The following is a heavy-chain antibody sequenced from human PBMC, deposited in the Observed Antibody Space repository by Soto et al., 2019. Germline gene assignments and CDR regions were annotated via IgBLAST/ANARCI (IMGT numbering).Heavy chain of an antibody. V-gene: IGHV3-20*01. Sequence: GGSLRLSCAASGFTFDDYGMSWVRQTPGKGLEWVSGINWNGGSTGYADSVKGRFTISRDNAKNSLYLQMNSLRAEDTALYHCARFYDYIWGSYRYGIGSRYMDVWGKGTTVTVSS. J-gene: IGHJ6*03. CDR2: INWNGGST. CDR3: ARFYDYIWGSYRYGIGSRYMDV. D-gene: IGHD3-16*02. CDR1: GFTFDDYG.